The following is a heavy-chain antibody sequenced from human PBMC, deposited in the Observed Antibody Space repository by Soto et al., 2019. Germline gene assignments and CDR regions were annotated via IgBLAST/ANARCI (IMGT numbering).Heavy chain of an antibody. Sequence: SVKVSCKASGGTFSSYAISWVRQAPGQGLEWMGGIIPIFGTANYAQKFQGRVTITADKSTSTAYMELSSLRSEDAAVYYCARVGSPRAIDYWGPGTLVTVSS. CDR3: ARVGSPRAIDY. V-gene: IGHV1-69*06. J-gene: IGHJ4*02. CDR1: GGTFSSYA. CDR2: IIPIFGTA.